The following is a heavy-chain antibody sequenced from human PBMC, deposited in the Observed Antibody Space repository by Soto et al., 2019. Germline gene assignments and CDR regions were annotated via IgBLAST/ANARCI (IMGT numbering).Heavy chain of an antibody. CDR2: IYSDGRT. CDR3: ARGPAFDL. Sequence: PGGSLRLSCAASGFSVRTHYMSWVRQAPGKGLEWVSVIYSDGRTFYVDSVKGRFSISRDSVNNTVLLQMNDLRSEDTGLYYCARGPAFDLWGPGTMVTVSS. J-gene: IGHJ3*01. CDR1: GFSVRTHY. V-gene: IGHV3-66*01.